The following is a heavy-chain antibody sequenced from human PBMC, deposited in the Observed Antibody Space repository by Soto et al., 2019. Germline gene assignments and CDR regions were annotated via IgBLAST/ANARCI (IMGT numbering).Heavy chain of an antibody. CDR2: ISWDGHST. D-gene: IGHD3-22*01. CDR1: VCAFDYYS. J-gene: IGHJ4*02. CDR3: ANSQTRLAVVANLDD. Sequence: VGSLRLSCASSVCAFDYYSLHCVRQSPGKCLEWVSLISWDGHSTYYADSVKGRFIISRDNSKNSLYLQMNSLRSEDAAIYYCANSQTRLAVVANLDDLGQGTLVNVSS. V-gene: IGHV3-43*01.